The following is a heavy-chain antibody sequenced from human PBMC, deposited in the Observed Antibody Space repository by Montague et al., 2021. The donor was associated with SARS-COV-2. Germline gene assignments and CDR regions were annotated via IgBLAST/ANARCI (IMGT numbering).Heavy chain of an antibody. V-gene: IGHV4-34*01. J-gene: IGHJ5*02. Sequence: SETLSLTCAVSGGSVSDYCWCWVCLPPGQGLEWMGVINQSGSTNYNPSLKIRVTTSVDTSKNKYSLKLTSASAADTAVYYCASAPRITMIVVVITPICFDHWGQGTLVTVSS. D-gene: IGHD3-22*01. CDR2: INQSGST. CDR1: GGSVSDYC. CDR3: ASAPRITMIVVVITPICFDH.